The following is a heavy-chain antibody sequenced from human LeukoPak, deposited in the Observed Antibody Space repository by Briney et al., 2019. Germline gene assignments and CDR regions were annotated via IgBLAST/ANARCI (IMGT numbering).Heavy chain of an antibody. J-gene: IGHJ4*02. CDR1: GYTFTSYG. CDR3: ARGENFCSCGSCYPEYFDY. Sequence: ASVKVSCKASGYTFTSYGISWVRQAPGQGLEWMGWISAYNGNTNYAQKLQGRVTMTTDTSTSTAYMELRSLRSDDTAVYYCARGENFCSCGSCYPEYFDYWGQGTLVTVSS. CDR2: ISAYNGNT. V-gene: IGHV1-18*01. D-gene: IGHD2-15*01.